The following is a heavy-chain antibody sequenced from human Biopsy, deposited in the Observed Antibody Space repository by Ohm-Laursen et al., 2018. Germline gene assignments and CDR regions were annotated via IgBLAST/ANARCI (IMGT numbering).Heavy chain of an antibody. D-gene: IGHD3-10*01. CDR3: ARGTNYYGSGRNRHWFDP. CDR2: INDSGRT. CDR1: GGSFSGYY. J-gene: IGHJ5*02. V-gene: IGHV4-34*01. Sequence: SETLSLTCGVYGGSFSGYYCSWIRQPPGKGLEWIGEINDSGRTNYNPSLGSRITFSEDTSKNQFSLKLSSVTAADAAVYYCARGTNYYGSGRNRHWFDPWGQGTQVTVSS.